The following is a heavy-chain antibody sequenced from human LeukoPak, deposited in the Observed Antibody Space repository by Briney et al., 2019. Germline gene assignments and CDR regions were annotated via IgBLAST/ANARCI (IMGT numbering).Heavy chain of an antibody. V-gene: IGHV1-18*01. CDR1: GYTFTSYG. Sequence: ASVKVSCKASGYTFTSYGISGVRQAPGQGLEWMGWISAYNGNTNYAQKLQGRVTMTTDTSTSTAYMELRSLRSDDTAVYYCARATYRAGGLYYFDYWGQGTLVTVSS. CDR2: ISAYNGNT. J-gene: IGHJ4*02. CDR3: ARATYRAGGLYYFDY. D-gene: IGHD3-16*01.